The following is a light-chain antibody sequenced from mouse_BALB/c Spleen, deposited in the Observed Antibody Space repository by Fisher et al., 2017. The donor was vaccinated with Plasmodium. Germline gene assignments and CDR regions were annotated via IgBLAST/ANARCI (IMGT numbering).Light chain of an antibody. V-gene: IGKV5-43*01. CDR3: QQINSWPLT. Sequence: DIVITQSPATLSVTPGDSVSLSCRANQSISNNLHWYQQKSHESPRLLINYTSQSISGIPSRFSGSGSGTDFTLRINSVETEDFGMFFCQQINSWPLTFGAGTKLELK. CDR2: YTS. CDR1: QSISNN. J-gene: IGKJ5*01.